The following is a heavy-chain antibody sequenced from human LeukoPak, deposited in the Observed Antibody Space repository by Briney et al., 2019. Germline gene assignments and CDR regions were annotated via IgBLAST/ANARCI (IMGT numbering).Heavy chain of an antibody. Sequence: SETLSLTCAVYGGSFSGYYWSWIRQPPGKGLEWIGEINHSGSTNYNPSLKSRVTISVDTSKNQFSLKLSSVTAADTAVYYCARPNLWFGRKYYFDYWGQGTLVSVSS. D-gene: IGHD3-10*01. CDR2: INHSGST. CDR3: ARPNLWFGRKYYFDY. J-gene: IGHJ4*02. CDR1: GGSFSGYY. V-gene: IGHV4-34*01.